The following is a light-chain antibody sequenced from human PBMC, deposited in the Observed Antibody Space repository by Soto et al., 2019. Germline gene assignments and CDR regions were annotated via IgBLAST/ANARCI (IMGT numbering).Light chain of an antibody. CDR2: WAS. CDR1: QTVLYSSNNENY. V-gene: IGKV4-1*01. J-gene: IGKJ2*01. CDR3: QQYYSAPYT. Sequence: DIVMTQSPDSLAVPLGERATINCKPSQTVLYSSNNENYLAWYQQKPGQPPNLLIYWASTRESGVPDRFSGSGSGTDFTLTISSLQAEDVAVYYCQQYYSAPYTFGQGTKLEIK.